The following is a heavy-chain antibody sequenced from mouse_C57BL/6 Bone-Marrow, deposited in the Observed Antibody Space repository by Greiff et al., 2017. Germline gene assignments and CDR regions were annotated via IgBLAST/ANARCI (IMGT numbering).Heavy chain of an antibody. CDR3: ARDYYYGSSPRYWYFDV. V-gene: IGHV1-22*01. Sequence: EVQLHQSGPELVKPGASVKMSCKASGYTFTDYNMHWVKQRHGKSLEWIGYINPNNGGTSYNQKFKGKATLTVNKSSSTAYMELRSLTSEDSAVYYCARDYYYGSSPRYWYFDVWGTGTTVTVSS. J-gene: IGHJ1*03. CDR2: INPNNGGT. CDR1: GYTFTDYN. D-gene: IGHD1-1*01.